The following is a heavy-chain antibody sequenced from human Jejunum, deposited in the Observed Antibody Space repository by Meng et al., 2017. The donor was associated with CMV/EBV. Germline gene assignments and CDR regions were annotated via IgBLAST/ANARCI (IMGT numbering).Heavy chain of an antibody. CDR1: SSNTVA. CDR2: TYYRSKWYN. Sequence: SSNTVAWNSIRQSPSRGLEYLGRTYYRSKWYNDYAVSVKGRIVINPDTSKNQFSLQLNSVTPEDTAVYYCARDYYGSGTYSYLFDYWGQGTLVTVSS. V-gene: IGHV6-1*01. CDR3: ARDYYGSGTYSYLFDY. D-gene: IGHD3-10*01. J-gene: IGHJ4*02.